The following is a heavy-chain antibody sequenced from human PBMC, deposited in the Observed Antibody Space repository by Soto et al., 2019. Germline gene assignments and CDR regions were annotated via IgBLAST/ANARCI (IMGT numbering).Heavy chain of an antibody. CDR3: ARVPPIMIMFGGVIVPDWFDP. Sequence: SVNVSCKCTGGTFSSYSITGVRQAPGQGLEGMGWRIPMFGTANSAQKFQGRVTITADESSNTAYMGLSSLRSEDTAVYYCARVPPIMIMFGGVIVPDWFDPWGQGTLVTVSS. J-gene: IGHJ5*02. V-gene: IGHV1-69*13. D-gene: IGHD3-16*02. CDR1: GGTFSSYS. CDR2: RIPMFGTA.